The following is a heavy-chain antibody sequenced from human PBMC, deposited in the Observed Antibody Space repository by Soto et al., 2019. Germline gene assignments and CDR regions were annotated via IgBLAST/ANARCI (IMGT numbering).Heavy chain of an antibody. CDR1: GGSFSDNY. CDR3: ARGNFYNGLDV. CDR2: LNPTGST. J-gene: IGHJ6*02. Sequence: WETLSLTCAVSGGSFSDNYWSWIRRPPGKGLEWIGELNPTGSTHYNPSLKRRVTISIDTSQNHFSLKLNSVTAADTAVYYCARGNFYNGLDVWDQGTTVTVSS. V-gene: IGHV4-34*01.